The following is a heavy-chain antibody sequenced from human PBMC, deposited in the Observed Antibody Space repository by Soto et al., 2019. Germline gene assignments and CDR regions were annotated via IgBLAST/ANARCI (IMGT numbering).Heavy chain of an antibody. CDR3: VSDTYSPDSRGFYRHCDN. J-gene: IGHJ4*02. Sequence: SETLSLTCCVSGDSVSRSKYYWTWMRQSPGKGLEWLGCIFYTGITAFNPSLQSRISLSLHTSKNQFSLKLTSSTPADTAVYYCVSDTYSPDSRGFYRHCDNWGPGTLFTVSS. V-gene: IGHV4-61*01. D-gene: IGHD2-21*01. CDR2: IFYTGIT. CDR1: GDSVSRSKYY.